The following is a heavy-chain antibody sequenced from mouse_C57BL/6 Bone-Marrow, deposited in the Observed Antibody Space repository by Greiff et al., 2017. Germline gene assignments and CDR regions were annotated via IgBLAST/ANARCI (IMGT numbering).Heavy chain of an antibody. V-gene: IGHV1-7*01. CDR1: GYTFTSYW. D-gene: IGHD1-1*01. CDR2: INPSSGYT. J-gene: IGHJ4*01. CDR3: ARGYYYGSRRLYYYAMDY. Sequence: QVQLQQSGAELAKPGASVKLSCKASGYTFTSYWMHWVKQRPGQGLEWIGYINPSSGYTKYNQKFKDKATLTADKSSSTAYMQRSSLTYEDSAVYYCARGYYYGSRRLYYYAMDYWGQGTSVTVSS.